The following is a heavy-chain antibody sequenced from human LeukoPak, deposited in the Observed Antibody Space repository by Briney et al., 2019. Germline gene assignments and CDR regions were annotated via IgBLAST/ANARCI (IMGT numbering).Heavy chain of an antibody. CDR2: MNPNSGNT. J-gene: IGHJ6*03. D-gene: IGHD6-19*01. Sequence: ASVKVSCKASGYTFTSYDINWVRQATGQGLEWMGWMNPNSGNTGYAQKFQGRVTITRNTSISTAYMELSSLRSEDTAVYYCARDLSHSSGWYGVLYYYYMDVWGKGTTVTISS. CDR3: ARDLSHSSGWYGVLYYYYMDV. V-gene: IGHV1-8*03. CDR1: GYTFTSYD.